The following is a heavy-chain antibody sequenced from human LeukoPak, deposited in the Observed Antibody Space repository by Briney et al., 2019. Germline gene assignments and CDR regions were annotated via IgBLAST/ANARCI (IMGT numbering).Heavy chain of an antibody. D-gene: IGHD3-16*01. J-gene: IGHJ3*02. Sequence: SQPLSLTCTVSGGSISSYFWSWIRQPPGKGLEWIGYVYYCGSTNYNPSLKSRVTISVDTSNKQFSLKLSSATAADTAVYYCARVLDLSKRGLDAFDIWGQGTMVTVSS. CDR3: ARVLDLSKRGLDAFDI. V-gene: IGHV4-59*01. CDR2: VYYCGST. CDR1: GGSISSYF.